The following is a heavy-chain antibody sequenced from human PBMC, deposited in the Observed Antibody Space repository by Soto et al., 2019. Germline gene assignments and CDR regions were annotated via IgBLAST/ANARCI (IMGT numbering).Heavy chain of an antibody. J-gene: IGHJ6*02. D-gene: IGHD6-6*01. Sequence: GESLKISCKGSGYSFTSYWIGWVRQMPGKGLEWMGIIYPGDSDTRYSPSFQGQVTISADKSISTAYLQWSSLKASDTAMYYCARRFPYSSSSGRYYYYGMDVWGQGTTVTVTS. CDR2: IYPGDSDT. CDR3: ARRFPYSSSSGRYYYYGMDV. CDR1: GYSFTSYW. V-gene: IGHV5-51*01.